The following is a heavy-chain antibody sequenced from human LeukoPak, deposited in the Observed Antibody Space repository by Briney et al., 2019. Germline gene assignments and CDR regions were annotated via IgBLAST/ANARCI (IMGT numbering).Heavy chain of an antibody. V-gene: IGHV4-61*02. J-gene: IGHJ2*01. CDR1: GGSISSGDYY. CDR3: ARDTPAAPWYFDL. D-gene: IGHD2-2*01. CDR2: IYTSGST. Sequence: SETLSLTCTVSGGSISSGDYYWSWIRQPPGKGLEWIGRIYTSGSTNYNPSLKSRVTISVDTSKNQFSLKLSSVTAADTAVYYCARDTPAAPWYFDLWGRGTLVTVSS.